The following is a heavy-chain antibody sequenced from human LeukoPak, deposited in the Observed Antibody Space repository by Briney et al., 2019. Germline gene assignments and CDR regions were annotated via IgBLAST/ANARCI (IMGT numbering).Heavy chain of an antibody. CDR2: LTGNGGAT. V-gene: IGHV3-23*01. Sequence: GGSLRLSCAASGXTXXXXYXXXXXXAXGXGLEWVSALTGNGGATYYADSVKGRFTISRDNSKNTMYLQMNSLRAEDTALYYCAKEAVEYFDYWGQGDLVTVSS. CDR3: AKEAVEYFDY. J-gene: IGHJ4*02. CDR1: GXTXXXXY.